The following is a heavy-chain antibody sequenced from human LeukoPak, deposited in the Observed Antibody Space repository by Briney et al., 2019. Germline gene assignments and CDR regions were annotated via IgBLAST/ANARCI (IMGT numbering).Heavy chain of an antibody. V-gene: IGHV3-21*01. Sequence: GGSLRLSCAASGFTFSSYSMNWVRQAPGKGLEWVSSITTSSTYTFYADSVKGRFTISRDNAKNSLYLQMNSLRAEDTAVYYCARDASLRFLEWLFNYYYYMDVWGKGTTVTVSS. CDR2: ITTSSTYT. CDR3: ARDASLRFLEWLFNYYYYMDV. D-gene: IGHD3-3*01. J-gene: IGHJ6*03. CDR1: GFTFSSYS.